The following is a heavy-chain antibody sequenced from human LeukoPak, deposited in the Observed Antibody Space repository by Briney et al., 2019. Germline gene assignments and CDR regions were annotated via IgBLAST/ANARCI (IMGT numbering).Heavy chain of an antibody. V-gene: IGHV1-69*05. D-gene: IGHD4-11*01. J-gene: IGHJ5*02. CDR1: GGTFSSYA. CDR3: AREGTSNYAAGGFDP. CDR2: IIPIFGTA. Sequence: GASVKVSCRASGGTFSSYAISWVRQAPGQGLEWMVGIIPIFGTANYAQKFQGRVTMTRDTSTSTVYMELSSLRSEDTAVYYCAREGTSNYAAGGFDPWGQGTLVTVSS.